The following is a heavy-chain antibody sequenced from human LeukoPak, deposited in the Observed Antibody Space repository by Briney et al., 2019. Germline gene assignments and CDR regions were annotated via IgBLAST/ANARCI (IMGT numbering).Heavy chain of an antibody. Sequence: KASETLSLTCTVSGGSISTSSYYWSWIRQPPGKGLEWIGYIYYSGSTNYNPSLKSRVTISVDTSKNQFSLKLSSVTAADTAVYYCARHWYYYGSGSYVDYFDHWGQGTLVTVSS. CDR1: GGSISTSSYY. V-gene: IGHV4-61*05. D-gene: IGHD3-10*01. CDR2: IYYSGST. CDR3: ARHWYYYGSGSYVDYFDH. J-gene: IGHJ4*02.